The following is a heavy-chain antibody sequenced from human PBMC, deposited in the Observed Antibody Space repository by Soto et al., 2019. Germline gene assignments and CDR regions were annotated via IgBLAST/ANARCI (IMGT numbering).Heavy chain of an antibody. CDR2: IYYSGST. CDR1: GGSISSYY. V-gene: IGHV4-59*01. D-gene: IGHD3-3*01. J-gene: IGHJ4*02. Sequence: PSETLSLTCTVSGGSISSYYWSWIRQPPGKGLEWIGYIYYSGSTNYNPSLKSRVTISVDTSKNQFSLKLSSVTAADTAVYYCARGRVEGYDFWSGYFFDYWGQGTLVTVSS. CDR3: ARGRVEGYDFWSGYFFDY.